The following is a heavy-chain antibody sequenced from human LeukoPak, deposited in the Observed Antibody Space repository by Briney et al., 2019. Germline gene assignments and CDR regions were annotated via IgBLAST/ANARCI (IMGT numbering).Heavy chain of an antibody. CDR3: ARGGIDGMDV. CDR1: GGSFSGYY. D-gene: IGHD1-14*01. Sequence: SETLSLTCAVYGGSFSGYYWSWIRQPPGKGLEWIGEINHSGSTNYNPSLKSRVTISVDTSKNQFSLKLSSVTAADTAVYYCARGGIDGMDVWGQGTTVTVSS. J-gene: IGHJ6*02. CDR2: INHSGST. V-gene: IGHV4-34*01.